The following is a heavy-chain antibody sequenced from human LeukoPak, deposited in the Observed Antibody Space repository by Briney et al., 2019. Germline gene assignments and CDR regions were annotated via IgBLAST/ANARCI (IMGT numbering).Heavy chain of an antibody. Sequence: PGGSLRLSCAASGFTFSSYSMNWVRQAPGKGLEWVSSISSSSYIYYADSVKGRFTISRDNAKNSLYLQMNSLRAEDTAVYYCARDRSVEMATLPGGYFDYWGQGTLVTVSS. V-gene: IGHV3-21*01. J-gene: IGHJ4*02. CDR1: GFTFSSYS. CDR2: ISSSSYI. D-gene: IGHD5-24*01. CDR3: ARDRSVEMATLPGGYFDY.